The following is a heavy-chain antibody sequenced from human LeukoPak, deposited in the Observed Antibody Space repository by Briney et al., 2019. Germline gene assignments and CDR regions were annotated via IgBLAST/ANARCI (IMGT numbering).Heavy chain of an antibody. V-gene: IGHV3-15*01. D-gene: IGHD2-21*02. Sequence: GGSLRLSCAASGFTFSNAWMSWVRQAPGKGLEWVGRIKSKTDGGTTDYAAPVKGRFTISSDDSKNTLYLQMNSLKTEDTAVYYCTTDDAYCGGDCYSVDNYFDYWGQGTLVTVSS. CDR2: IKSKTDGGTT. CDR3: TTDDAYCGGDCYSVDNYFDY. CDR1: GFTFSNAW. J-gene: IGHJ4*02.